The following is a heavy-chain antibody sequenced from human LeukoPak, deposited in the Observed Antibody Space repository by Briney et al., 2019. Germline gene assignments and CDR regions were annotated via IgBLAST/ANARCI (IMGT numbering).Heavy chain of an antibody. Sequence: SGPTLVNPTQTLTLTCTFSGFSFTTSQVGVGWIRQPPGKALEWLGVIYWDDDKRYSPSLRNRLAITKDTSKNQVVLTMTNMDPADTATHYCAHRASGFMSGWDNCYFDSWAPGILVTVSS. J-gene: IGHJ4*03. V-gene: IGHV2-5*02. D-gene: IGHD6-19*01. CDR2: IYWDDDK. CDR1: GFSFTTSQVG. CDR3: AHRASGFMSGWDNCYFDS.